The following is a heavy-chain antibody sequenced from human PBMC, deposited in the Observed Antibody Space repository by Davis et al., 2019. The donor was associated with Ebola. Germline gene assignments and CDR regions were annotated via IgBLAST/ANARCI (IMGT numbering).Heavy chain of an antibody. CDR1: GYSFTSYA. CDR3: ARDFSWAFDY. V-gene: IGHV7-4-1*02. Sequence: AASVKVSCKASGYSFTSYAMNWVRQAPGQGLEWMGWINTNTGNPTYAQGFTGRSVFSLDTSVSPAYLQISSLKAEDTAVYYCARDFSWAFDYWGQGTLVTVSS. J-gene: IGHJ4*02. D-gene: IGHD6-13*01. CDR2: INTNTGNP.